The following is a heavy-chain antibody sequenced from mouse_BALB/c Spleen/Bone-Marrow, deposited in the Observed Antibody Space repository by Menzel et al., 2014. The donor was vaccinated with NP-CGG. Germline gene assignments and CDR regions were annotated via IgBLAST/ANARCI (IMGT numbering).Heavy chain of an antibody. J-gene: IGHJ3*01. V-gene: IGHV2-2*02. CDR3: ARNQGNYVSWFAY. Sequence: QVQLQQSGPGLVQPSQSLSITCTVSGFSLTSYGVHWARQSPGEGLEWLGVIWSGGSTDYNAAFISRLSISKDNSKSQVFFKMNSLQANDTAIYYCARNQGNYVSWFAYWGQGTLVTVSA. CDR2: IWSGGST. CDR1: GFSLTSYG. D-gene: IGHD2-1*01.